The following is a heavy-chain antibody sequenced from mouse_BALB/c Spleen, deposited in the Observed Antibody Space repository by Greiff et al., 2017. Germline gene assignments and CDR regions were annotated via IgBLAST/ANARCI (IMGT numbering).Heavy chain of an antibody. CDR3: AREGGTFYFDY. V-gene: IGHV7-3*02. CDR2: IRNKANGYTT. CDR1: GFTFTDYY. Sequence: EVKLVESGGGLVQPGGSLRLSCATSGFTFTDYYMSWVRQPPGKALEWLGFIRNKANGYTTEYSASVKGRFTISRDNSQSILYLQMNTLRAEDSATYYCAREGGTFYFDYWGQGTTLTVSS. J-gene: IGHJ2*01. D-gene: IGHD4-1*01.